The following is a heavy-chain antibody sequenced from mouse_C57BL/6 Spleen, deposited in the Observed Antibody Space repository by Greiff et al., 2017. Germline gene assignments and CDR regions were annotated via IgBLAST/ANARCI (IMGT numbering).Heavy chain of an antibody. D-gene: IGHD2-10*02. CDR2: IYPRSGNT. Sequence: QVQLQQSGAELARPGASVKLSCKASGYTFTSYGISWVKQRTGQGLEWIGEIYPRSGNTYYNEKFKGKDTLTADKSSSTAYMELRSLTSEDSAVYFCAPGYGNYSYYAMDYWGQGTSVTVSS. V-gene: IGHV1-81*01. CDR1: GYTFTSYG. CDR3: APGYGNYSYYAMDY. J-gene: IGHJ4*01.